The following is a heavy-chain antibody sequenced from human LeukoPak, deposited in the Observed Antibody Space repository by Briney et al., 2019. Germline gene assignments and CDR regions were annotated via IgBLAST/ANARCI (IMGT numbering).Heavy chain of an antibody. V-gene: IGHV4-38-2*02. CDR3: ARNHGSGRGEWFDP. CDR2: IYYSGST. D-gene: IGHD3-10*01. CDR1: GYSISSGYY. Sequence: PSETLSLTCTVSGYSISSGYYWGWIRQPPGKGLEWIGYIYYSGSTKYNPSLKSRVTISVDTSKNQFSLKMSSVTAADTAVYYCARNHGSGRGEWFDPWGQGTLVTVSS. J-gene: IGHJ5*02.